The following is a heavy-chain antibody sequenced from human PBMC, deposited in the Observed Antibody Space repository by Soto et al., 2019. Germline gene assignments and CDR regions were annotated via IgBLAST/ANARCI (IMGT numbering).Heavy chain of an antibody. CDR2: ISHSGST. CDR1: GGSFSDYY. D-gene: IGHD7-27*01. CDR3: ARAGALGTIDMDV. Sequence: TSETLSLTCGVYGGSFSDYYWSWIRQPPGKGLEWIGEISHSGSTNYNPSLKSRITISVDTSKNPFSLKLSSVTAADTAVYYCARAGALGTIDMDVWGQGTTVTVSS. J-gene: IGHJ6*02. V-gene: IGHV4-34*01.